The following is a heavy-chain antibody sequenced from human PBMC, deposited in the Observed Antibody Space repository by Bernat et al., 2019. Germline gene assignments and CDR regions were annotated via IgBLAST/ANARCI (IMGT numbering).Heavy chain of an antibody. CDR2: ISYDGSNK. V-gene: IGHV3-30-3*01. CDR3: SGGRMVGGVIRTTFGYYGRDV. J-gene: IGHJ6*02. CDR1: GFTFSSYA. Sequence: QVQLVESGGGVVQPGRSLRLSCAASGFTFSSYAMHWVRQAPGKGLEWVAVISYDGSNKYYADSVKGRFTISRDNSKNTLYLQMNSLRAEDTAVYYYSGGRMVGGVIRTTFGYYGRDVWGQGTTVTV. D-gene: IGHD3-10*01.